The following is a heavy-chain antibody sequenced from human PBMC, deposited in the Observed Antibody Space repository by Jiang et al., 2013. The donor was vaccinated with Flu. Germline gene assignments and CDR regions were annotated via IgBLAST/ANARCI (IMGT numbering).Heavy chain of an antibody. J-gene: IGHJ5*02. CDR2: IYPGDSDT. Sequence: IIYPGDSDTRYSPSFQGQVTISADKSISTAYLQWSSLKASDTAMYYCARPNPSMTIIDPWGQGTLVTVSS. V-gene: IGHV5-51*01. D-gene: IGHD4/OR15-4a*01. CDR3: ARPNPSMTIIDP.